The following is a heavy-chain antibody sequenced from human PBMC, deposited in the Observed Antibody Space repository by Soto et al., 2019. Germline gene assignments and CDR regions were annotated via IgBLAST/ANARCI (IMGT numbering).Heavy chain of an antibody. CDR2: ISSTGKNI. CDR3: GRSHGAGSY. J-gene: IGHJ4*02. D-gene: IGHD4-17*01. CDR1: GFTFIDYY. Sequence: QVRLVESGGDLVKPGESLRLSCVASGFTFIDYYMNWVRQAPGKGLEWISYISSTGKNIYHSDSVKGRFIVSRDNAKNSLFLQMNSLTADDTAVYYCGRSHGAGSYWGQGTRVTVSS. V-gene: IGHV3-11*01.